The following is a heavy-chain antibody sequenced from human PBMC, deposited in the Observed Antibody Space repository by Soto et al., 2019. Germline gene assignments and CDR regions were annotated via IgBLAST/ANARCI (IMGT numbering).Heavy chain of an antibody. CDR1: GGSISSNY. V-gene: IGHV4-59*08. CDR3: ARHHDS. CDR2: IYYSGST. J-gene: IGHJ4*02. Sequence: QVQLQESGPGLLKPSETLSLTCSVSGGSISSNYWSWIGQPPGKGLEWIGYIYYSGSTNYNPSLKSRVTISVDTSKYQFSLKLSSVTAADTAVYYCARHHDSWGQGTLVTVSS.